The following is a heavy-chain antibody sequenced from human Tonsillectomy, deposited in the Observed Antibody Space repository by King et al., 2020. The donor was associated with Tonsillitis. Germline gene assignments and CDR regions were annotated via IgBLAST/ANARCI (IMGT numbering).Heavy chain of an antibody. CDR2: VYYRGRS. CDR1: GGSISSSNYY. Sequence: LQLQESGPGLVKPSETLSLTCTVSGGSISSSNYYWGWFRQPPGKGLEWIGSVYYRGRSHFNESLRSRVTLSVDSSQNPLSLRVTSVTTAATAVYFCATHVVQLRGFGESDCWGQGTLVTVSS. D-gene: IGHD3-10*01. CDR3: ATHVVQLRGFGESDC. V-gene: IGHV4-39*01. J-gene: IGHJ4*02.